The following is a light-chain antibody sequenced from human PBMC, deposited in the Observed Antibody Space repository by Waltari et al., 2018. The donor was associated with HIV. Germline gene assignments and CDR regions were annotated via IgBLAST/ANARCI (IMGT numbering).Light chain of an antibody. V-gene: IGKV3-15*01. J-gene: IGKJ5*01. CDR1: RSVNSN. CDR2: GAF. CDR3: QQYENWPPIT. Sequence: EIVMTKSPATLSVSPGERVTLSCRASRSVNSNLAWYQQKPGQAPRLLIYGAFGRAAGIPARFSGGGSGTEFTLTISSLQSEDVAVYYCQQYENWPPITFGQGTRLEIK.